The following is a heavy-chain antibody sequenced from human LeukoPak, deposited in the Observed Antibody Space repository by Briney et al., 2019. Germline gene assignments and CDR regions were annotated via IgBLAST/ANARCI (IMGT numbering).Heavy chain of an antibody. CDR3: ATRYCSGGSCPNRPYYYGMDV. CDR1: GGTFSSYT. CDR2: IIPILGIA. Sequence: GASVKVSCKASGGTFSSYTISWVRQAPGQGLEWMGRIIPILGIANYAQKFQGRVTITADKSTSTAYMELSSLRSEDTAVYYCATRYCSGGSCPNRPYYYGMDVWGQGTTVTVFS. J-gene: IGHJ6*02. D-gene: IGHD2-15*01. V-gene: IGHV1-69*02.